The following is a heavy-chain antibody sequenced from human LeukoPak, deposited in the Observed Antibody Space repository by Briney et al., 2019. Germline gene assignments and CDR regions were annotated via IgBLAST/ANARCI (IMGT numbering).Heavy chain of an antibody. CDR3: ARDGLGSSYYFDH. CDR2: ISYDGRKK. D-gene: IGHD2-15*01. Sequence: GGSLRLSCAASGFTFSSYAMHWVSQAPGKGLEWVTVISYDGRKKYYADSVKGRFTISRDDSKNTLYLQMNSLRAEDTSVYYCARDGLGSSYYFDHWGQGTLVTVSS. CDR1: GFTFSSYA. J-gene: IGHJ4*02. V-gene: IGHV3-30*04.